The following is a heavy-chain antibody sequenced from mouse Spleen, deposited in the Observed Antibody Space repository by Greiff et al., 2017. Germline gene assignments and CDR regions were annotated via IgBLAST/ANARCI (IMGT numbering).Heavy chain of an antibody. CDR1: GFSLSRYS. CDR3: ARRYDYQGYYAMDY. J-gene: IGHJ4*01. D-gene: IGHD2-4*01. Sequence: VQVVESGPGLVAPSQSLSITCTVSGFSLSRYSVHWVRQPPGKGLEWLGMIWGGGSTDYNSALKSRLSISKDNSKSQVFLKMNSLQTDDTAMYYCARRYDYQGYYAMDYWGQGTSVTVSS. CDR2: IWGGGST. V-gene: IGHV2-6-4*01.